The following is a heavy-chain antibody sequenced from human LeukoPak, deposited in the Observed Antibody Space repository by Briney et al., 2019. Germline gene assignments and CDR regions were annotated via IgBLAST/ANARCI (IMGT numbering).Heavy chain of an antibody. CDR3: ARDPGYCSGGSCYAYYYYGMDV. D-gene: IGHD2-15*01. CDR2: IWYDGSIK. V-gene: IGHV3-33*01. Sequence: GRSLRLSCAASGFSFRDFGMHWVRQAPGKGLEWLAIIWYDGSIKYYADSVKGRFTISRDNSKNTLYLQMNSLRAEDTAVYYCARDPGYCSGGSCYAYYYYGMDVWGQGTTVTVSS. J-gene: IGHJ6*02. CDR1: GFSFRDFG.